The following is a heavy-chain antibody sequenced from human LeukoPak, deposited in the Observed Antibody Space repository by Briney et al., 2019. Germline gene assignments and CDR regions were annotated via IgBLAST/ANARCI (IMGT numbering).Heavy chain of an antibody. CDR2: IIPIFGTA. CDR3: ARASGYSHSIDY. CDR1: GGTFSSYA. V-gene: IGHV1-69*01. D-gene: IGHD3-22*01. Sequence: GSSVKVSFKGSGGTFSSYAISWGRQAPGQGLEWMGGIIPIFGTANYAQTFQSRATITADESTSTAYMELSSPGSEDTAVYYCARASGYSHSIDYWGQGTLVTVSS. J-gene: IGHJ4*02.